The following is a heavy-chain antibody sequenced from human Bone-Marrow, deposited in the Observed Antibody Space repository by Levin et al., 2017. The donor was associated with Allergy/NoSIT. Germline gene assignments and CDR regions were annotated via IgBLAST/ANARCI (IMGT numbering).Heavy chain of an antibody. Sequence: AGGSLRLSCVGSGFTFDDYNMHWVRQRPGRGLEWVSLISWDGGTTSYADSVKGRFTVSRDKSKNSLYLQMDSLRREDSAFYYCAKETTAFGVLKDGMAVWGQGTTVTVSS. J-gene: IGHJ6*02. CDR1: GFTFDDYN. CDR2: ISWDGGTT. D-gene: IGHD3-3*01. V-gene: IGHV3-43*01. CDR3: AKETTAFGVLKDGMAV.